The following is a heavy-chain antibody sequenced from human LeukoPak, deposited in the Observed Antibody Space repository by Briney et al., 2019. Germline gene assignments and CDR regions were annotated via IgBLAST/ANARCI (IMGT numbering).Heavy chain of an antibody. J-gene: IGHJ5*02. D-gene: IGHD2-2*01. CDR3: ARGQIQAHCSSTSCYFGSWFDP. CDR2: IIPIFGTA. V-gene: IGHV1-69*13. CDR1: GGTFSSYA. Sequence: ASVKVSCKASGGTFSSYAISWVRQAPGQGLEWMGGIIPIFGTANYAQKFQGRVTITADESTGTAYMELSSLRSEDTAVYYCARGQIQAHCSSTSCYFGSWFDPWGQGTLVTVSS.